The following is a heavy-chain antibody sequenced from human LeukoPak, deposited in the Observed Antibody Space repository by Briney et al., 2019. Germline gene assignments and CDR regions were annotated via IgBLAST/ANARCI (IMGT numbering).Heavy chain of an antibody. CDR1: GFTFSSYG. Sequence: GGSLRLSCAASGFTFSSYGMHWVRQAPSKGLEWVAVISYDGSNKYYADSVKGRFTISRDNSKNTLYLQMNSLRAEDTAVYYCARDQGRYCSGGSCSLFDYWGQGTLVTVSS. D-gene: IGHD2-15*01. V-gene: IGHV3-30*03. CDR3: ARDQGRYCSGGSCSLFDY. CDR2: ISYDGSNK. J-gene: IGHJ4*02.